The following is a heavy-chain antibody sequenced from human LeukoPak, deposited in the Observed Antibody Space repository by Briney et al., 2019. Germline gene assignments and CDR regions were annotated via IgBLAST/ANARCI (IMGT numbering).Heavy chain of an antibody. Sequence: SQTLSLTCTVSGGSISSGGYYWSWIRQHPGKGLEWIGYIYYSGSTYYNPSLKSRVTISVDTSKNQFSLKLSSVTAADTAVYYCARDTIFGVVTVYYYYMDVWGKGTTVTVSS. CDR1: GGSISSGGYY. CDR2: IYYSGST. CDR3: ARDTIFGVVTVYYYYMDV. D-gene: IGHD3-3*01. J-gene: IGHJ6*03. V-gene: IGHV4-31*03.